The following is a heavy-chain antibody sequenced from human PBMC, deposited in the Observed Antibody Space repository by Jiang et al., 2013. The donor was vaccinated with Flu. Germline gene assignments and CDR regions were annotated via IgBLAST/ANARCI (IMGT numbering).Heavy chain of an antibody. CDR1: GGSISPYY. Sequence: VSGGSISPYYWSWIRQPPGKGLEWIGYIYYSGSTNFNPSLKSRVSISVDTSKNQFSLKLRSVTAADTAVYYCARQYSSGHVDYWGQGTLVTVSS. D-gene: IGHD6-19*01. CDR3: ARQYSSGHVDY. CDR2: IYYSGST. J-gene: IGHJ4*02. V-gene: IGHV4-59*08.